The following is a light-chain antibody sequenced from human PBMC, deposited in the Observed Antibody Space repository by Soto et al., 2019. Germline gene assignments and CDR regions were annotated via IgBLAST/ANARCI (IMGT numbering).Light chain of an antibody. J-gene: IGKJ4*01. CDR3: QQYNSYSCT. V-gene: IGKV1-5*03. CDR1: QSISSC. Sequence: DIQMTQSPSTLSASVGDRVTITCRASQSISSCLAWYQQKPGKAPKLLIYKASSLESGVPSRFSGSVSGTEFTLSISAPQPDDFATYYYQQYNSYSCTFGGGTKVEVK. CDR2: KAS.